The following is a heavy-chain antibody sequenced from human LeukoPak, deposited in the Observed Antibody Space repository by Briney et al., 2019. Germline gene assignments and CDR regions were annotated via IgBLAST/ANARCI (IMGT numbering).Heavy chain of an antibody. CDR1: GGSFSGYY. Sequence: KPSETLSLTCAVYGGSFSGYYWSWIRQPPGKGLEWIGEINHSGSTNYNPSLKSRVTISVDTSKNQFSLKLSSVTAADTAVYYCAGEYSSGAACWGQGTLVTVSS. CDR3: AGEYSSGAAC. V-gene: IGHV4-34*01. J-gene: IGHJ4*02. CDR2: INHSGST. D-gene: IGHD6-19*01.